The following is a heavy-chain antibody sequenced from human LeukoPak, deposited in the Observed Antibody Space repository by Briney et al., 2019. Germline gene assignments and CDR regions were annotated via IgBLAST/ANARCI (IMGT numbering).Heavy chain of an antibody. CDR3: ARRGYPGYYYYYYYMDV. Sequence: ASVKVSCKASGYNFTDYYMHWVRQAPGQGLEWLGWINPKRGATSYAQKFQGRVTMTRDTSISTAYMELSRLRSDDTAVYYCARRGYPGYYYYYYYMDVWGKGTTVTVSS. J-gene: IGHJ6*03. D-gene: IGHD5-18*01. CDR1: GYNFTDYY. CDR2: INPKRGAT. V-gene: IGHV1-2*02.